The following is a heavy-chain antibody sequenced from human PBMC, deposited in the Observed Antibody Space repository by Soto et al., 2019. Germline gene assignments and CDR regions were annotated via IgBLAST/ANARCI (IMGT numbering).Heavy chain of an antibody. D-gene: IGHD6-13*01. V-gene: IGHV4-61*01. CDR1: GGSVSSGSYY. CDR3: ARVIAAAGSFDY. Sequence: QVQLQESGPGLVKPSETLSLTCTVSGGSVSSGSYYWSWIRQPPGQGLEWIGYIYYSGSTNYNPALKSRVTISVDTSKNQFSLKLSSVTAADTAVYYCARVIAAAGSFDYWGQGTLVTVSS. CDR2: IYYSGST. J-gene: IGHJ4*02.